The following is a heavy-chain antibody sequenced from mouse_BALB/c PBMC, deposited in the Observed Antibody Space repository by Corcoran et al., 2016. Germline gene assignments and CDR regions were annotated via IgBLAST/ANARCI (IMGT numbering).Heavy chain of an antibody. CDR1: GYTFTSYV. J-gene: IGHJ4*01. Sequence: EVQLQQSGPELVKPGASVKMSCKASGYTFTSYVMHWVKQKPGQGLEWIGYINPYNDGTKYNEKFKGKATLTSDKSSSTAYMELSSLTSEDPAVDYCARLYPGIAMDYWGQGTSVTVSS. V-gene: IGHV1S136*01. CDR2: INPYNDGT. CDR3: ARLYPGIAMDY.